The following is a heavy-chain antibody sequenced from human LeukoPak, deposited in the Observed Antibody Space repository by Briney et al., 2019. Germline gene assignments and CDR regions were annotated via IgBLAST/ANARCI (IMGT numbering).Heavy chain of an antibody. CDR3: ARLWGDATIFDL. CDR2: ISYDGSNK. V-gene: IGHV3-30*04. D-gene: IGHD5-12*01. J-gene: IGHJ4*02. CDR1: GFTFSTYT. Sequence: GRSLRLSCAASGFTFSTYTMHWVRQAPGKGLEWVAVISYDGSNKYYADSVKGRFTISRDNAENSLYLQTNSLRAEDTAVYYGARLWGDATIFDLWGQGTLVTVSS.